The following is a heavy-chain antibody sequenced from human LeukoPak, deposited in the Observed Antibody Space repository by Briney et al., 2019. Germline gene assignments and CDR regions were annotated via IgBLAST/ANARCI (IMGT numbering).Heavy chain of an antibody. V-gene: IGHV3-64*05. J-gene: IGHJ4*02. D-gene: IGHD3-16*01. CDR1: GFTFSSYA. CDR3: VKIVMAGGYFDY. CDR2: ISSNGATT. Sequence: GGSLRLSCSASGFTFSSYAMHWVRQAPGKGLEYVSAISSNGATTYYADSVKGRFTISRDNSKNTLYFQMSSLRPEDTAVYYCVKIVMAGGYFDYWGQGTLVTVSS.